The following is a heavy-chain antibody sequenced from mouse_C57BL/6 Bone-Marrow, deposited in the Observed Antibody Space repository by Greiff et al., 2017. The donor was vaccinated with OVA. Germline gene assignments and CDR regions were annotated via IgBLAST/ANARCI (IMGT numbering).Heavy chain of an antibody. V-gene: IGHV1-4*01. CDR1: GYTFTSYT. CDR2: INPSSGYT. D-gene: IGHD1-1*01. CDR3: ARLLRGGFAY. J-gene: IGHJ3*01. Sequence: QVQLQQSGAELARPGASVKMSCKASGYTFTSYTMHWVKQRPGQGLEWIGYINPSSGYTKYNQKFKDKAPLTADKYSSTAYMQLSSLTSEDSAVYYCARLLRGGFAYWGQGTLVTVSA.